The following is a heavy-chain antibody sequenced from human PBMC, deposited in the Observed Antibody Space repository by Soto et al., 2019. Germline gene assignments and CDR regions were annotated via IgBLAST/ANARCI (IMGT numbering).Heavy chain of an antibody. CDR3: AADSYYYDSSGSDAFDI. CDR2: IVVGSGNT. CDR1: GFAFTSSA. Sequence: SVKISCKASGFAFTSSAVQWVRQARGQRLEWIGWIVVGSGNTNYAQKFQERVTITRDMSTSTAYMELSSLRSEETAVYYCAADSYYYDSSGSDAFDIWGEGTMVTVSS. J-gene: IGHJ3*02. D-gene: IGHD3-22*01. V-gene: IGHV1-58*01.